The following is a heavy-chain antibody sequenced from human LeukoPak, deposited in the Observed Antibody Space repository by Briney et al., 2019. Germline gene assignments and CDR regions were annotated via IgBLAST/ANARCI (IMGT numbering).Heavy chain of an antibody. CDR2: VDGGGGGT. Sequence: GGSLRLSCAASGFTLSSYAMTWVRQAPGRGLEWVSSVDGGGGGTYYADSVKGGFTISRDNSKDTLYLQMNGLRAEDTAVYFCAKQSAGSAAWYSLHYDFWGQGTLVTVSS. CDR1: GFTLSSYA. CDR3: AKQSAGSAAWYSLHYDF. V-gene: IGHV3-23*01. J-gene: IGHJ4*02. D-gene: IGHD6-13*01.